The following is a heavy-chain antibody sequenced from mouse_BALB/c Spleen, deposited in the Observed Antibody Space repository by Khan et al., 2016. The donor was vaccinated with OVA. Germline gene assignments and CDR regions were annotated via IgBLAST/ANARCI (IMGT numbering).Heavy chain of an antibody. CDR2: IYPYNDDT. CDR3: TRQLRRQGFPY. Sequence: VQLQQSGPELVKPGASVKMSCMASGYTFTSYVIHWVRQKPGQDLEWIGYIYPYNDDTKYNEKFKGKATLPSDKSSSTAFMELSSLTSEDSAVYYCTRQLRRQGFPYWGQGTLVTVSA. V-gene: IGHV1S136*01. CDR1: GYTFTSYV. D-gene: IGHD1-2*01. J-gene: IGHJ3*01.